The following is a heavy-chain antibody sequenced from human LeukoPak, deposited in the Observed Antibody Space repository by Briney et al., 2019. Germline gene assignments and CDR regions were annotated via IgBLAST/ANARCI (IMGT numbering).Heavy chain of an antibody. Sequence: GGSLRLSCAASGFTFSSYGMHWVRQAPGKGLEWVAFIRYDGSNQFYTHSVKGRFTISRDNSKNTLYLQMNSLRAEDTAVYYCAKDLYGSGSYQIRLFDYWGQGTLVTVSS. V-gene: IGHV3-30*02. J-gene: IGHJ4*02. CDR2: IRYDGSNQ. CDR1: GFTFSSYG. CDR3: AKDLYGSGSYQIRLFDY. D-gene: IGHD3-10*01.